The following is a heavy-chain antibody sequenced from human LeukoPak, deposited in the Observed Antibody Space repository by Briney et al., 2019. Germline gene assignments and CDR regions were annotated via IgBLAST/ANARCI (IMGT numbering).Heavy chain of an antibody. J-gene: IGHJ4*02. Sequence: GESLRLSCAASGFTFRSYVMSWVRQAPGKGLEWVSAISGSGGSTYYADSVKGRFTISRDNSKNTLYLQMNSLRAEDTAVYYCAKAQRVAMVRGVIISFYFDYWGQGTLVTVSS. CDR3: AKAQRVAMVRGVIISFYFDY. CDR2: ISGSGGST. V-gene: IGHV3-23*01. D-gene: IGHD3-10*01. CDR1: GFTFRSYV.